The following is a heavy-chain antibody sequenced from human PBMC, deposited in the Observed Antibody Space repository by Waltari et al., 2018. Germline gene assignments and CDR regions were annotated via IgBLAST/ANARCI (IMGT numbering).Heavy chain of an antibody. Sequence: EVQLVEAGGGLVQPGGSLRLSCAASGFTFSSYSMNWVRQAPGKGLEWVSYISSSSSTIYYADSVKGRFTISRDNAKNSLYLQMNSLRAEDTAVYYCARDQLRYFDWLLSDAFDIWGQGTMVTVSS. D-gene: IGHD3-9*01. CDR2: ISSSSSTI. V-gene: IGHV3-48*01. J-gene: IGHJ3*02. CDR1: GFTFSSYS. CDR3: ARDQLRYFDWLLSDAFDI.